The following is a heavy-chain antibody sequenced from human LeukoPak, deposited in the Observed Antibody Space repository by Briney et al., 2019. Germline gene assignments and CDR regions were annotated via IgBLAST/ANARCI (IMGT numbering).Heavy chain of an antibody. CDR1: GSALSDLS. Sequence: ASVKVSCTVSGSALSDLSIHWVRHAPGKGLEWLGGFDPEDTQTVYSQRFQGRVTLTEDTATDTAYMELTTLRSDDTAVYYCATGGGRAWFKFDHWGQGTLVTVSS. J-gene: IGHJ4*02. CDR2: FDPEDTQT. D-gene: IGHD6-19*01. V-gene: IGHV1-24*01. CDR3: ATGGGRAWFKFDH.